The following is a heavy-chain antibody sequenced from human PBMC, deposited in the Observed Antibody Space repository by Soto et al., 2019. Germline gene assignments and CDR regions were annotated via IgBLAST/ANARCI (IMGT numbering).Heavy chain of an antibody. CDR2: INAGNGNT. J-gene: IGHJ4*02. D-gene: IGHD1-7*01. CDR3: ARDGRRYNWNYDFDY. V-gene: IGHV1-3*01. CDR1: GYTFTSYA. Sequence: QVQLVQSGAEVKKPGASVKVSCKASGYTFTSYAMHWVRQAPGQRLEWMGWINAGNGNTKYSQKFQGRVTITRDTSASTAYMELSSLRSEDTAVYYCARDGRRYNWNYDFDYWGQGTLVTVSS.